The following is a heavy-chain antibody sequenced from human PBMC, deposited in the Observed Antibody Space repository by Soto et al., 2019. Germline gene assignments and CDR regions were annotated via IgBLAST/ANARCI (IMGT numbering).Heavy chain of an antibody. J-gene: IGHJ4*02. CDR3: AVRIQLWSLDY. CDR2: TIPIFGTA. Sequence: SVKVSCKASGGTFSSYAISWVRQAPGQGLEWMGGTIPIFGTANYAQKFQGRVTITADKSTSTAYMELSSLRSEDTAVYYCAVRIQLWSLDYWGQGTLVTVSS. D-gene: IGHD5-18*01. CDR1: GGTFSSYA. V-gene: IGHV1-69*06.